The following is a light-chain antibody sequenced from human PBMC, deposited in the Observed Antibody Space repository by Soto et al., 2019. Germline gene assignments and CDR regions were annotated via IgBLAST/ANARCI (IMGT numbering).Light chain of an antibody. CDR2: AAS. CDR3: QQYDNSPRT. CDR1: QDISNW. V-gene: IGKV1-12*01. J-gene: IGKJ1*01. Sequence: DIQMTQSPSSVSASVGDRVTITCRASQDISNWLAWYQQKPGKAPDLLIYAASSLQSGVPSRFTGSGSGTDFTLTINSLQPEDFAVYYCQQYDNSPRTFGQGTKVDI.